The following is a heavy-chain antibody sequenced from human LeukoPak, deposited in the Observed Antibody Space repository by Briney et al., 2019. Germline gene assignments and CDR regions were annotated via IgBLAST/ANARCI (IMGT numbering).Heavy chain of an antibody. CDR3: TSAPPTVAKGITDY. D-gene: IGHD4-23*01. J-gene: IGHJ4*02. CDR2: IKSKTDGGTT. Sequence: GGSLRLSCAASGFTFSNAWMSWVRQAPGKGLEWVGRIKSKTDGGTTDYAAPVKGRFTISRDDSRNTLYLQMNSLKTEDTAVYYCTSAPPTVAKGITDYWGQGTLVTVSS. CDR1: GFTFSNAW. V-gene: IGHV3-15*01.